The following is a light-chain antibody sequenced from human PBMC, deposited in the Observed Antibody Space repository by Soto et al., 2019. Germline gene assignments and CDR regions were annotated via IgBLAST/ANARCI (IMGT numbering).Light chain of an antibody. CDR1: RNIGTW. V-gene: IGKV1-5*03. CDR3: QQYNSYPIT. J-gene: IGKJ5*01. Sequence: DTQMTQSPSTLSASVGDSVSITCRASRNIGTWLAWYQQKPGKAPNLLIYRASTLASGVPSRFSGSGSGTEFTLTISSLQPDDFATYYCQQYNSYPITFGQGTRLEIK. CDR2: RAS.